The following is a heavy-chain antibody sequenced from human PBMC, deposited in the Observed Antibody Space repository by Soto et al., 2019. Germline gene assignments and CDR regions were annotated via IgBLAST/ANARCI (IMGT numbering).Heavy chain of an antibody. CDR3: AKDEYYYSRSGYYIFDS. J-gene: IGHJ4*02. CDR1: GDTVSSKSAA. CDR2: TYYRSRWQA. D-gene: IGHD3-22*01. Sequence: PSQTLSLTCAISGDTVSSKSAAWNWIRQSPSRGLEWLGRTYYRSRWQANYAASVRRRIIINPDSSKKTLYLQMNSLRPEDTALYYCAKDEYYYSRSGYYIFDSWGQGTLVTVSS. V-gene: IGHV6-1*01.